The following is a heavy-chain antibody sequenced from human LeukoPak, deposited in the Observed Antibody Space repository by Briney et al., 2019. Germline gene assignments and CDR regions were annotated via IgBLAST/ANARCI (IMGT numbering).Heavy chain of an antibody. Sequence: ASETLSLTCTVSGDSFGGYYWTWTRQPPGKGLEWIGYIHTSGGTNYNPSLKSRVTMSVDTSKNQFSLKLTSVTAADTAVYFCARQAYYSPSGSWTGFDFWGQGTLASVSS. J-gene: IGHJ4*02. CDR1: GDSFGGYY. CDR3: ARQAYYSPSGSWTGFDF. D-gene: IGHD3-10*01. CDR2: IHTSGGT. V-gene: IGHV4-4*09.